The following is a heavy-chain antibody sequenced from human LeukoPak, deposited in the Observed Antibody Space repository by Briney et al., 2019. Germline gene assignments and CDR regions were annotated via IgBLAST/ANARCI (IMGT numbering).Heavy chain of an antibody. D-gene: IGHD3-3*01. CDR2: ISGSGGST. CDR1: GFTFRSCA. CDR3: AKDGDYDFWSGYYTRTPFDY. J-gene: IGHJ4*02. V-gene: IGHV3-23*01. Sequence: GGSLRLSCAASGFTFRSCAMSWVRQAPGKGLEWVSAISGSGGSTYYADSVKGRFTISRDNSKNTLYLQMNSLRAEDTAVYYCAKDGDYDFWSGYYTRTPFDYWGQGTLVTVSS.